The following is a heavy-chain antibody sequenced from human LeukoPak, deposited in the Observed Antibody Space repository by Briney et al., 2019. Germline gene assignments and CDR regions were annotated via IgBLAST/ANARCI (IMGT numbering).Heavy chain of an antibody. D-gene: IGHD5-12*01. CDR1: GFTFSSYA. CDR3: ASGSRLFGYDADYFDY. Sequence: GRSLRLSCAASGFTFSSYAMHWVRQAPGKGLEWVAVISYDGSNKYYADSVKGRFTISRDNSNNTLYLQMNSLRAEDTAVYYCASGSRLFGYDADYFDYWGQGTLVTVSS. J-gene: IGHJ4*02. V-gene: IGHV3-30*04. CDR2: ISYDGSNK.